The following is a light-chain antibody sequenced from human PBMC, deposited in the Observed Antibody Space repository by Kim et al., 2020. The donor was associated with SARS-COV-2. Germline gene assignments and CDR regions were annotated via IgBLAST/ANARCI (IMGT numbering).Light chain of an antibody. CDR2: GTS. Sequence: LAPGERATLSCRASQSIAPNHLAWFQQKPGQAPRLLIYGTSSRATGIPDRCSASESGTDFTLTISRLEPEDVAVYFCQEYDRPPYTFGQGTKLEI. J-gene: IGKJ2*01. CDR1: QSIAPNH. V-gene: IGKV3-20*01. CDR3: QEYDRPPYT.